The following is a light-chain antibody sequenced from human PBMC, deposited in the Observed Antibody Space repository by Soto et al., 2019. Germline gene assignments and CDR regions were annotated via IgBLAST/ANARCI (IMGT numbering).Light chain of an antibody. Sequence: DIQLTQSPSTLSASVGDRVTLTCRASQSLNTRLAWYQQRPGKAPKLLIYDASTLESGVPSRFSGGGSGTEFTLTINILQPDDLATYICQQYKSYSTFGRGTKVEIK. CDR3: QQYKSYST. V-gene: IGKV1-5*01. CDR2: DAS. J-gene: IGKJ1*01. CDR1: QSLNTR.